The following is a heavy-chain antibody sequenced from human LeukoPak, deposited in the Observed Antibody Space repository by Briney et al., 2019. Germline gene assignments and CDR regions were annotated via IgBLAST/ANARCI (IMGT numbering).Heavy chain of an antibody. D-gene: IGHD5-18*01. Sequence: SETLSLTCAVYGGSFSGYYWSWIRQPPGKGLEWIGEINHSGSTNYNPSLKSRVTISVDTSKNQFTLKLSSVTAADTAVYYWAREELWFYYYYMDVWGKGTTVTVSS. CDR1: GGSFSGYY. CDR2: INHSGST. V-gene: IGHV4-34*01. CDR3: AREELWFYYYYMDV. J-gene: IGHJ6*03.